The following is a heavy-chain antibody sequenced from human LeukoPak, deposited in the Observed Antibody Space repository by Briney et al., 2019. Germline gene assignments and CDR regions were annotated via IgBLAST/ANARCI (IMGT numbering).Heavy chain of an antibody. V-gene: IGHV3-11*01. CDR3: ARDIVVVPAAIEHGMDV. CDR1: GFTFNDYY. D-gene: IGHD2-2*01. J-gene: IGHJ6*02. CDR2: ISSSGGSI. Sequence: GGSLRLSCAASGFTFNDYYMSWIRQAPGKGLEWVSGISSSGGSIYYADSVKGRFTISRDNAKNSLYLQMNSLRAEDTALYYCARDIVVVPAAIEHGMDVWGQGTTVPVSS.